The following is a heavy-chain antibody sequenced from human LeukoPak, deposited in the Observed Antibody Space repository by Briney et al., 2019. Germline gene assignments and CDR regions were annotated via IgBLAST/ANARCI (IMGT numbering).Heavy chain of an antibody. CDR2: ISGSGGST. CDR1: GFTFSSYA. CDR3: AKDDYGDYGFDY. V-gene: IGHV3-23*01. Sequence: GESLRLSCAASGFTFSSYAMSWVRQAPGKGLEWVSAISGSGGSTYYADSVKGRFTISRDNSKNTLYLQMNSLRAEDTAVYYCAKDDYGDYGFDYWGQGTLVTVSS. J-gene: IGHJ4*02. D-gene: IGHD4-17*01.